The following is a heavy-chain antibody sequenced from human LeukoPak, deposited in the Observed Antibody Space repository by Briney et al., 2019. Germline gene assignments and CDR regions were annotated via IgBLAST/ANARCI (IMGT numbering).Heavy chain of an antibody. CDR1: GGSFSGYY. CDR3: ARGSSYHYYGMDV. J-gene: IGHJ6*02. V-gene: IGHV4-34*01. CDR2: INHSGST. Sequence: SETLSLTCAVYGGSFSGYYWSWIRQPPGKGLEWIGEINHSGSTNYNPSLKSRVTISVDTSKNQFSLKLSSVTAADTAVYYCARGSSYHYYGMDVWGQGTTVTVSS.